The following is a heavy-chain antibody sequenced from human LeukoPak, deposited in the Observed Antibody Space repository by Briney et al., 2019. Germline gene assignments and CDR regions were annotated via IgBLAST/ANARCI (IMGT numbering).Heavy chain of an antibody. V-gene: IGHV4-34*01. CDR3: ARGGGGGNSKRNFDY. Sequence: KPSETLSLTCAVYGGSFSGYYWRWIRQPPGKGLEWIGEINHSGSTNYNPSLKSRATISVDTSKNQFSLKLSSVTAADTAVYYCARGGGGGNSKRNFDYWGQGTLVTVSS. J-gene: IGHJ4*02. CDR1: GGSFSGYY. D-gene: IGHD4-23*01. CDR2: INHSGST.